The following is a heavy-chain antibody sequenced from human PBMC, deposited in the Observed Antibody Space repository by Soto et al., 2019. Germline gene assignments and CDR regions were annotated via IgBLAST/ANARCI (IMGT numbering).Heavy chain of an antibody. CDR3: ARTEGRSTRGDY. V-gene: IGHV1-18*01. D-gene: IGHD2-8*01. Sequence: QVQLVQSGAEVKKPGASVRVSCKASGYSFTTYGVTWVRQAPGQGLERMGWISTYNGDTRVAQQHQGRVTLTTDTSTNAGHMELRSLRSDDTAIYYCARTEGRSTRGDYWGQGTLVTVSS. CDR2: ISTYNGDT. J-gene: IGHJ4*02. CDR1: GYSFTTYG.